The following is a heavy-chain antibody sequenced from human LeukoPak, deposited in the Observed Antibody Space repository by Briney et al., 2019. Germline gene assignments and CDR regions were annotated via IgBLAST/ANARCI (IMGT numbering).Heavy chain of an antibody. CDR3: ARDRTPYCGGDCYSRLDV. V-gene: IGHV1-69*05. D-gene: IGHD2-21*01. Sequence: SVKVSCKASGGTFSSYAISWVRQAPGQGLEWMGGIIQIFGSANYAQKFQGRVTISTDESTSTAYMELSSLRSEDTAVYYCARDRTPYCGGDCYSRLDVWGRGTTVTVSS. J-gene: IGHJ6*04. CDR2: IIQIFGSA. CDR1: GGTFSSYA.